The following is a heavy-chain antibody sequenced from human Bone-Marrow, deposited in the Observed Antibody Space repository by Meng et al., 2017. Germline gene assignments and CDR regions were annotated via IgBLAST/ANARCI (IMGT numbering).Heavy chain of an antibody. CDR1: GFTFSTYG. CDR2: IYSGGST. J-gene: IGHJ3*02. V-gene: IGHV3-NL1*01. D-gene: IGHD6-13*01. CDR3: ARSTGVRDSSSWYPAFDI. Sequence: GESLKISCAASGFTFSTYGMHWVRQAPGKGLEWVSVIYSGGSTYYADSVKGRFTISRDNSKNTLYLQMNSLRAEDTAVYYCARSTGVRDSSSWYPAFDIWGQGTMVTVSS.